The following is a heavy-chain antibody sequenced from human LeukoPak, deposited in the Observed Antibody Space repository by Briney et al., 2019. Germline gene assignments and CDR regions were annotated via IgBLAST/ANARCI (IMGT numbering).Heavy chain of an antibody. CDR2: IYYSGST. CDR3: AGTEGELLVY. D-gene: IGHD1-26*01. J-gene: IGHJ4*02. V-gene: IGHV4-39*07. Sequence: SETLSLTCTVSGGSISSSSYYWGWIRQPPGKGLEWIGSIYYSGSTYYNPSLKSRVTISVDTSKNQFSLKLSSVTAADTAVYYCAGTEGELLVYWGQGTLVTVSS. CDR1: GGSISSSSYY.